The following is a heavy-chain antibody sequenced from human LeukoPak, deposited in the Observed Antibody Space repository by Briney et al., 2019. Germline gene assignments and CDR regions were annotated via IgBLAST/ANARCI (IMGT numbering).Heavy chain of an antibody. D-gene: IGHD5-12*01. CDR3: ARVHSGYDFGNRKYYYFDY. Sequence: SETLSLTCTVSGGSISNYYWSWIRQPPGKGLEWNGYIYYRGSTNYNPSLKSRVTISVDTSKNQFSLKLSSVTAADTAVYYCARVHSGYDFGNRKYYYFDYWGQGTLVTVSS. CDR2: IYYRGST. CDR1: GGSISNYY. V-gene: IGHV4-59*08. J-gene: IGHJ4*02.